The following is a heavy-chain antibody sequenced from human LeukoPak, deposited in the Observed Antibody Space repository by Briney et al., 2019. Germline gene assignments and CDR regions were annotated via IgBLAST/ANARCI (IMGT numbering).Heavy chain of an antibody. CDR3: ARGYTCGY. Sequence: GGSLRVSCSASGLTFSSYAMHWVRQAPGKGLEYVSGISSNGGSTYYADSVKGRFTISRDNSKNTADLQMSSLRAEDTAVYYCARGYTCGYWGQGTLVIVSS. J-gene: IGHJ4*02. CDR2: ISSNGGST. D-gene: IGHD5-18*01. V-gene: IGHV3-64D*09. CDR1: GLTFSSYA.